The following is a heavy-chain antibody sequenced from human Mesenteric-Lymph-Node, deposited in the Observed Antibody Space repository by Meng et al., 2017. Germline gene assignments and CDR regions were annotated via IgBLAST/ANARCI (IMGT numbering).Heavy chain of an antibody. Sequence: QVQLQQWGAGLLKPSETLSPTCAVYGGSLSGYYWSWIRQPPGKGLEWIGEINHSGSTNYNPSLKSRVTVSIDTSKNQFSLKLSSVTAADTAVYYCARGPSRWLQFSFDYWGQGTLVTVSS. CDR3: ARGPSRWLQFSFDY. CDR1: GGSLSGYY. V-gene: IGHV4-34*01. D-gene: IGHD5-24*01. J-gene: IGHJ4*02. CDR2: INHSGST.